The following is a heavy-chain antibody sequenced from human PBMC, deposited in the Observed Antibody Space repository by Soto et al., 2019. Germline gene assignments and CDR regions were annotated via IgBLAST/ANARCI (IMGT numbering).Heavy chain of an antibody. Sequence: QVQLVESGGGVVQPGRSLRLSCAASGFTFSSYGMHWVRQAPGKGLEWVAVISYDGSNKYYADSVKGRSTISRDNSKNTLYLQMNSLRAEDTAVYYCAKGYSGWYLGGFDYWGQGTLVTVSS. J-gene: IGHJ4*02. D-gene: IGHD6-19*01. CDR1: GFTFSSYG. CDR2: ISYDGSNK. V-gene: IGHV3-30*18. CDR3: AKGYSGWYLGGFDY.